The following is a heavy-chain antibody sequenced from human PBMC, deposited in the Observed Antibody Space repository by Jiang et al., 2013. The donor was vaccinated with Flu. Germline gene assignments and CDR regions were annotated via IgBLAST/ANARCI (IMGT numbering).Heavy chain of an antibody. D-gene: IGHD5-12*01. CDR1: GYPFNRYD. V-gene: IGHV7-4-1*02. CDR2: TNTDTGNP. J-gene: IGHJ5*02. CDR3: ARDGYSGYGEGWWLDS. Sequence: LLQSGSELKKPGASVKVSCKASGYPFNRYDMNWVRQAPGQGLEWMGWTNTDTGNPTYAEDFRGRFVFSLDTSVSTAYLQISSLEAEDTAVYFCARDGYSGYGEGWWLDSWGQGTPVTVSS.